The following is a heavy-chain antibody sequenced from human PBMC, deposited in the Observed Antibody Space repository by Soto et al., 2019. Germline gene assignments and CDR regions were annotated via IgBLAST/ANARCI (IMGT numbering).Heavy chain of an antibody. V-gene: IGHV4-38-2*02. Sequence: SSETLSLTCTVSGYSISSGYHWAWIRQPPGKGLEWLGSVHYSGNTYYNPSLKSRLTISVDKSKDQFSPNLSSVTAADTAVYYCARQDRAVAEGRWFDPWGQGTLVTVSS. CDR3: ARQDRAVAEGRWFDP. CDR1: GYSISSGYH. CDR2: VHYSGNT. J-gene: IGHJ5*02. D-gene: IGHD6-19*01.